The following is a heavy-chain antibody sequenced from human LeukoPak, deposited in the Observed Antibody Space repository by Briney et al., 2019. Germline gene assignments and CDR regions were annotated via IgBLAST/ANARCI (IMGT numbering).Heavy chain of an antibody. CDR2: IKSKTDGGTT. CDR1: GFTFSDYA. J-gene: IGHJ3*02. CDR3: TTDYYGSGSYYIRVYGGAQAPKGLDAFDI. Sequence: GGSLRLSCAASGFTFSDYALGWVRQAPGKGLEWVGRIKSKTDGGTTDYAAPVKGRFTISRDDSKNTLYLQMNSLKTEDTAVYYCTTDYYGSGSYYIRVYGGAQAPKGLDAFDIWGQGTMVTVSS. D-gene: IGHD3-10*01. V-gene: IGHV3-15*01.